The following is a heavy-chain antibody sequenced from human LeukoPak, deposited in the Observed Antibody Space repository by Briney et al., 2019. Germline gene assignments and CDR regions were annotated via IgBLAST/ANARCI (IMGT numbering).Heavy chain of an antibody. CDR2: MSNTGIT. J-gene: IGHJ4*02. CDR1: GGSLSSYL. Sequence: PSETLSLTCTVSGGSLSSYLWNWIRQPPGQGLEWIGYMSNTGITKYNPSLKSRVTISADTSKNQFSLNLNSVTAADTAVYYCAKASVTTAVLFDSWGQGTLVAVSS. V-gene: IGHV4-59*01. CDR3: AKASVTTAVLFDS. D-gene: IGHD4-23*01.